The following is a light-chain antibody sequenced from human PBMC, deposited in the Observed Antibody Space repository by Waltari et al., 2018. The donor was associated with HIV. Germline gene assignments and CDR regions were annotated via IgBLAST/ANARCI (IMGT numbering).Light chain of an antibody. V-gene: IGLV4-69*01. J-gene: IGLJ2*01. CDR3: QTWGTGIQDVV. Sequence: QLVLTHSPSASDSLGASVKLTCTLSSGHSHYAIARYQQQPQKGPRFLIKINSDGSHNKGDGIPDRFSGSSSGSERYLTISSLQSEDEADYYCQTWGTGIQDVVFGGGTKLTVL. CDR2: INSDGSH. CDR1: SGHSHYA.